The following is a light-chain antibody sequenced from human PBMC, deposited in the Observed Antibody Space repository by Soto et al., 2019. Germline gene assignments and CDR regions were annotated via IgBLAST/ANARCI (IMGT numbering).Light chain of an antibody. CDR2: TTS. V-gene: IGKV1-9*01. J-gene: IGKJ2*01. CDR3: LQHKSFPFT. Sequence: IQLTQSPSSLAASVGDRVTITCRASHGISRALSWYQQKPGSAPKLLIYTTSNLRGGVPSRFSGSGSGTQFTITISSLQPEDFAGYFCLQHKSFPFTFGQGTKVDIK. CDR1: HGISRA.